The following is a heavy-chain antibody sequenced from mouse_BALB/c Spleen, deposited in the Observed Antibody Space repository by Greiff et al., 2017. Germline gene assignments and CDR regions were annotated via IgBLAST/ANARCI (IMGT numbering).Heavy chain of an antibody. CDR2: ISTYYGDA. CDR1: GYTFTDYA. D-gene: IGHD1-1*01. CDR3: ARPTGYYAMDY. V-gene: IGHV1S137*01. J-gene: IGHJ4*01. Sequence: LQESGAELVRPGVSVKISCKGSGYTFTDYAMHWVKQSHAKSLEWIGVISTYYGDASYNQKFKGKATMTVDKSSSTAYMELARLTSEDSAIYYCARPTGYYAMDYWGQGTSVTVSS.